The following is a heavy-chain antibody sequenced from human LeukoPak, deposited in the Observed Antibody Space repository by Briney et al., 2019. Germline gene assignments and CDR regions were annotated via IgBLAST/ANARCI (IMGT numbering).Heavy chain of an antibody. J-gene: IGHJ3*02. Sequence: GGSLRLSCAASGFTFSSYSMNWVRQAPGKGLEWVSSISSSSSYIYYADSVKGRFTISRDNAKNSLYLQMNSLRAEDTAVYYCARDRYILTPHDAFDIWGQGTMVTVSS. V-gene: IGHV3-21*01. D-gene: IGHD3-9*01. CDR1: GFTFSSYS. CDR3: ARDRYILTPHDAFDI. CDR2: ISSSSSYI.